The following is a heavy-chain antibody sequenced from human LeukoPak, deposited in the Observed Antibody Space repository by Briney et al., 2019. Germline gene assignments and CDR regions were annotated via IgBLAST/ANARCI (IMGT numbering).Heavy chain of an antibody. Sequence: GASVKVSCKASGYTFTSYGISWVRQAPGQGLEWMGWISAYNGNTNYAQKLQGRVTMTTDTSTSTAYMELRSLRSDDTAVYYCARVQHPEGIAVGYYFDYWGQGTLVTVSS. D-gene: IGHD6-19*01. J-gene: IGHJ4*02. CDR3: ARVQHPEGIAVGYYFDY. V-gene: IGHV1-18*01. CDR2: ISAYNGNT. CDR1: GYTFTSYG.